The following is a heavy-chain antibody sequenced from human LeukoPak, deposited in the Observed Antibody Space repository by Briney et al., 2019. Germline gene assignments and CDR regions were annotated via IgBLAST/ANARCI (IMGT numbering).Heavy chain of an antibody. V-gene: IGHV3-74*01. J-gene: IGHJ3*02. D-gene: IGHD2-2*01. CDR2: INSDGSST. CDR1: GFIFSSYW. Sequence: GGSLRRSGAASGFIFSSYWMHWVRQAPGKGLVWVSRINSDGSSTSYADSVKGRFTISRDNAKNTLYLQMNSLRAEDTAVYYCAREQGYCSSTSCYVGAFDIWGQGTMVTVSS. CDR3: AREQGYCSSTSCYVGAFDI.